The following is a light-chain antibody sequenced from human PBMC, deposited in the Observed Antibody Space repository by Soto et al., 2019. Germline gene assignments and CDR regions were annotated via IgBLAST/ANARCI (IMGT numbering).Light chain of an antibody. V-gene: IGLV1-51*02. CDR3: GTWDDSAYASLV. CDR2: END. J-gene: IGLJ3*02. CDR1: HSNIGNNY. Sequence: QLVLTQPPSVSAAPGQKVTISCSGSHSNIGNNYVCWYQQLPGTAPRLLIFENDKRLSGVPDRFSGSKSAMSATLDITGLQTGDEADYFCGTWDDSAYASLVFGGGTKVTVL.